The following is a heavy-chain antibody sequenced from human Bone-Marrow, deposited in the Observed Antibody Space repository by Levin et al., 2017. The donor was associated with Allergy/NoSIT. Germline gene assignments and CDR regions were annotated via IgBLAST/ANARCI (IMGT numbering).Heavy chain of an antibody. Sequence: EWMGWINAHSGNTHYAQKFQGRVTMTTDISTNTAYMELRSLRSDDTAIYYCARMLGGNDHGYWGQGTLVTVSS. V-gene: IGHV1-18*01. CDR2: INAHSGNT. D-gene: IGHD5-12*01. CDR3: ARMLGGNDHGY. J-gene: IGHJ4*02.